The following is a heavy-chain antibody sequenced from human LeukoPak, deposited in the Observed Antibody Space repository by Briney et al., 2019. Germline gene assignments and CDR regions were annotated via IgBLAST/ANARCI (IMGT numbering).Heavy chain of an antibody. CDR2: ISGSGTTT. Sequence: PGGSLRLSCTASGFPFTSHAMTWVRQAPGKGLEWLSSISGSGTTTYYAESVRGRLTISRDNSKNTLYLEMNRLRVEDTAVYYCAKVLTLWFGALDYWGQGSLVSVFS. CDR1: GFPFTSHA. J-gene: IGHJ4*02. V-gene: IGHV3-23*01. CDR3: AKVLTLWFGALDY. D-gene: IGHD3-10*01.